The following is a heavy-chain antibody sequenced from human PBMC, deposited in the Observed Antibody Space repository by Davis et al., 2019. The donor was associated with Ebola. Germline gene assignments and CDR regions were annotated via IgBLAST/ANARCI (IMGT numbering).Heavy chain of an antibody. D-gene: IGHD5-18*01. Sequence: SVKVSCKASGGTFSSYAISWVRQAPGQGLEWMGGIIPIFGTANYAQKFQGRVTITADESASTAYLEVRSLRSEDTAVYYCARGSQDTTIFLDFIYWGQGTLVIVSS. V-gene: IGHV1-69*13. J-gene: IGHJ4*02. CDR3: ARGSQDTTIFLDFIY. CDR2: IIPIFGTA. CDR1: GGTFSSYA.